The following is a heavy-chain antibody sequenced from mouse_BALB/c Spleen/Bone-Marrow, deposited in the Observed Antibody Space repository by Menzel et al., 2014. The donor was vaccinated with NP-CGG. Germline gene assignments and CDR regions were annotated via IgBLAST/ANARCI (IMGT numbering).Heavy chain of an antibody. CDR2: IYPGSGNT. CDR3: ARAASLDY. J-gene: IGHJ4*01. CDR1: GYTFTDYY. Sequence: QVHVKQSGAELARPGASVKLSCKASGYTFTDYYVSWVKQRTGQGLEWIGEIYPGSGNTYYNEKFKGKATLTADRSSSTAYMQLSSLTSEDSAVYFCARAASLDYWDQGTSVTVSS. V-gene: IGHV1-77*01.